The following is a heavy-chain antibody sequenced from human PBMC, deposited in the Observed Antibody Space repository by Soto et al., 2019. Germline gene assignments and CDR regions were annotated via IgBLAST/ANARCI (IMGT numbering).Heavy chain of an antibody. V-gene: IGHV1-69*01. Sequence: QVQLVQSGAEVKKPGSSVKVSCRSSGGTLSSYAISWVRQAPGQGLEWMGGIIPIFGTANYVQKFQSRVTITADESTSTAYMELSSLRSEDTAVYYCAKTGATTLPSYWYFDLWGRGTLVTVSS. CDR1: GGTLSSYA. CDR2: IIPIFGTA. D-gene: IGHD1-26*01. CDR3: AKTGATTLPSYWYFDL. J-gene: IGHJ2*01.